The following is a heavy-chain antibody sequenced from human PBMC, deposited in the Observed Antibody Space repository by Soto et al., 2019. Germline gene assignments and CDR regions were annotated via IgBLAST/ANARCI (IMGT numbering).Heavy chain of an antibody. CDR1: GDSVSRNSAV. J-gene: IGHJ4*02. D-gene: IGHD3-3*01. CDR3: ARAGVKLFGLFHNFDL. CDR2: TFYRSKWYN. V-gene: IGHV6-1*01. Sequence: SQTLSLTCGISGDSVSRNSAVWNWIRQSPSRGLEWLGRTFYRSKWYNDYAVSVKSRITISPDTSKNQFSLQLASVTPDDAGVYYCARAGVKLFGLFHNFDLCGQGPLVTVSS.